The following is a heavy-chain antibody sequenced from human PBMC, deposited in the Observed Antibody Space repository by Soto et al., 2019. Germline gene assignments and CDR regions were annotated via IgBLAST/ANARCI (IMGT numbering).Heavy chain of an antibody. CDR2: ISGSGGST. CDR3: AKGRTYYYGSGSYSPNY. V-gene: IGHV3-23*01. D-gene: IGHD3-10*01. Sequence: EVQLLASGGGLVQPGGSLRLSCAASGFTFSSYAMSWVRQAPGKGLEWVSAISGSGGSTYYADSVKGRFTISRDNSKNTLYLQMNSLRAEDTAVYYCAKGRTYYYGSGSYSPNYWGQGTLVTVSS. CDR1: GFTFSSYA. J-gene: IGHJ4*02.